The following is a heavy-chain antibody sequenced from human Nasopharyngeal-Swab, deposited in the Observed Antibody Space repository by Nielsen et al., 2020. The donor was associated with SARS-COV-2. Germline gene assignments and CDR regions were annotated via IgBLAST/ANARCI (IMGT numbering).Heavy chain of an antibody. CDR2: IKQDGSEK. V-gene: IGHV3-7*01. J-gene: IGHJ3*02. CDR1: GFTFSSYW. Sequence: GASLKISCAASGFTFSSYWMSWVRQAPGKGLEWVANIKQDGSEKYYVDSVKGRFTISRDSAKNSLYLQMNSLRAEDTAVYYCAREWRERGLGSSGSRPQANAFDIWGQGTMVTVSS. CDR3: AREWRERGLGSSGSRPQANAFDI. D-gene: IGHD1-26*01.